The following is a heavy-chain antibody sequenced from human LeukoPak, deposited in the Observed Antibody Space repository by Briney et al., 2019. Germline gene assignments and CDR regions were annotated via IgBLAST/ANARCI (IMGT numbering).Heavy chain of an antibody. CDR2: ISSSGTTQ. CDR1: GFTFSDYY. V-gene: IGHV3-11*04. Sequence: GGSLRLSCAASGFTFSDYYMSWIRQSPGKGLEWIAFISSSGTTQYYADSVRGRFTVSRDNARSSLYLYLNSLRDEDTALYYCAIQMTVIDVFPYFDYWGQGSQVTVSS. D-gene: IGHD2-21*01. CDR3: AIQMTVIDVFPYFDY. J-gene: IGHJ4*02.